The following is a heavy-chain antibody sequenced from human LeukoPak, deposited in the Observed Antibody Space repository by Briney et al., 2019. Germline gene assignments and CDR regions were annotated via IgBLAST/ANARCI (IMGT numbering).Heavy chain of an antibody. CDR2: ISGSGGST. J-gene: IGHJ4*02. CDR3: AKSPEYSSGYFDY. Sequence: GGSLRLSCAASGFTFSSYAMSWVRQAPGKGLEWVSAISGSGGSTYYTDSVKGRFTISRDNSKNTLYLQMNSLRAEDTALYYCAKSPEYSSGYFDYWGQGTLVTVSS. D-gene: IGHD6-19*01. V-gene: IGHV3-23*01. CDR1: GFTFSSYA.